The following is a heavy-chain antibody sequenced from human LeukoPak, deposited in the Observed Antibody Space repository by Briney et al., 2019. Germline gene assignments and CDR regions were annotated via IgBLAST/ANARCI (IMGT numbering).Heavy chain of an antibody. J-gene: IGHJ3*02. D-gene: IGHD1-26*01. CDR2: IYYSGRT. CDR1: GGSISSGAYY. CDR3: ARHAEESFDAFDI. Sequence: SETLSLTCNVSGGSISSGAYYWSWIRQPPGKGLEWIGYIYYSGRTYYKPSLRSRVTISVDRSRNQFSLKLTSVTAADTAGYYCARHAEESFDAFDIWGQGTMVTVSS. V-gene: IGHV4-30-4*01.